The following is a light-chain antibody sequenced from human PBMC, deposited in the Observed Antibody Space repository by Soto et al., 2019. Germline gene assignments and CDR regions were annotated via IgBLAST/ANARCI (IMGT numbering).Light chain of an antibody. CDR3: QQYGTSPS. J-gene: IGKJ3*01. V-gene: IGKV3-20*01. CDR2: DAS. Sequence: EIVLTQTPGTLSLSPGERATLSCRASQSVSSNFLAWYQQKRGQAPSLLIYDASTRATGIPDRFSGSGSGTDFTLTVSRLEPEDFAVYYCQQYGTSPSFGPGTKVDIK. CDR1: QSVSSNF.